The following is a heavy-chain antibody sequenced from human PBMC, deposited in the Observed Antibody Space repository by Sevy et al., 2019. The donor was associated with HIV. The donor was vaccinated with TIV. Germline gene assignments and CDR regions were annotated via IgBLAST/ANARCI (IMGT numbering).Heavy chain of an antibody. CDR2: IYHSGCT. V-gene: IGHV4-38-2*02. D-gene: IGHD3-10*01. CDR3: ATYGSGSYYKGFTPHFDY. J-gene: IGHJ4*02. Sequence: SETLSLTCTVSGYSISSGYYWGWIRQPPGKGLEWIGSIYHSGCTYYNPSLKSRVTISVDTSKNQFSLKLSSVTAADTAVYYCATYGSGSYYKGFTPHFDYWGQGTLVTVSS. CDR1: GYSISSGYY.